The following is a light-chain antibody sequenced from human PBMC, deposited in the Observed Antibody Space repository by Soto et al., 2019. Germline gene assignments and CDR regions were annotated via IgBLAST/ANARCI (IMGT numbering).Light chain of an antibody. Sequence: DIQITQSPSTLSASVLERFTITCRASQGISSYLAWYQQKPGKAPKLLIYAASTLQSGVPSRFSGSGSGTEFTLTISSLQPEDFATYYCQQLNSYPLTFGGGTKVDIK. CDR2: AAS. V-gene: IGKV1-9*01. J-gene: IGKJ4*01. CDR3: QQLNSYPLT. CDR1: QGISSY.